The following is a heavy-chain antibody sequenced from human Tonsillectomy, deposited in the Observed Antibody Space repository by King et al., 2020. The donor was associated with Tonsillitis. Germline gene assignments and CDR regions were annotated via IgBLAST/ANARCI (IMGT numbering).Heavy chain of an antibody. J-gene: IGHJ4*02. Sequence: VQLVESGGGVVQPRRSLRLSCAASGFTFSNYAMHWVRQAPGKGLEWVAVISYDGSNKYYADSVKGRFTLSRDNSEHTLYLQMNSLRAEDTAVYYCTRGRSSSSGAYFDYWGQGALVTVSS. CDR1: GFTFSNYA. D-gene: IGHD6-6*01. CDR2: ISYDGSNK. CDR3: TRGRSSSSGAYFDY. V-gene: IGHV3-30*01.